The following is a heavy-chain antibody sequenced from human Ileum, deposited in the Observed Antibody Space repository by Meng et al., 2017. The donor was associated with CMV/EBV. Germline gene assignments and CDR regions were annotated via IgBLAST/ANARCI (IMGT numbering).Heavy chain of an antibody. CDR3: ARPSTAAYNWFDP. V-gene: IGHV1-2*02. Sequence: ASVKVSCKASGYIFTGYYMHWVRQAPGQGLEWMVRINPNSGATNYAQKFQGRVTMTRDTSISTAYMELSSLTSDDSAVYYCARPSTAAYNWFDPWGQGTLVTVSS. J-gene: IGHJ5*02. CDR1: GYIFTGYY. CDR2: INPNSGAT.